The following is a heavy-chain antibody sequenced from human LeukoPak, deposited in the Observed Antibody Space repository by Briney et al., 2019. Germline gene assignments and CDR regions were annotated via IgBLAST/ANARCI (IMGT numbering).Heavy chain of an antibody. CDR2: ISSSSSYI. D-gene: IGHD3-10*01. CDR1: GFTFSSYS. Sequence: GGSLRLSCAAPGFTFSSYSMNWVRQAPGKGLEWVSSISSSSSYIYYAGSVKGRFTISRDNAKNSLYLQMNSLRAEDTAVYYCARTIWFGELDFYYYYMDVWGKGTTVTVSS. CDR3: ARTIWFGELDFYYYYMDV. J-gene: IGHJ6*03. V-gene: IGHV3-21*01.